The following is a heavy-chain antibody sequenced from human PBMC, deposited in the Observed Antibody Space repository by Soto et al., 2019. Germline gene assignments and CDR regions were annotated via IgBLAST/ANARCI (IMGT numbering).Heavy chain of an antibody. CDR3: ASTTPHRGGYCSSTSCYVRLYYYYMDV. Sequence: PSETLSLTCAVYGGSFSGYYWSWIRQPPGKGLEWIGEINHSGSTYYNPSLKSRVTISVDTSKNQFSLKLSSVTAADTAVYYCASTTPHRGGYCSSTSCYVRLYYYYMDVWGKGTTVTVSS. CDR1: GGSFSGYY. D-gene: IGHD2-2*01. CDR2: INHSGST. V-gene: IGHV4-34*01. J-gene: IGHJ6*03.